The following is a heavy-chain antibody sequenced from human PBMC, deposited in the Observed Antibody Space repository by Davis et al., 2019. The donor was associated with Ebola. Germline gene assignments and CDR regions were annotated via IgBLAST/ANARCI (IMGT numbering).Heavy chain of an antibody. J-gene: IGHJ5*02. D-gene: IGHD3-10*01. CDR3: ERGITMVRENNWFDP. CDR1: GYTFTSSG. Sequence: ASVKVSCKASGYTFTSSGISWVRQAPGQGLEWMGWISAYNGNTNYAQKLQGRVTMTTDTSTSTAYMELRSLRSDDTAVYYCERGITMVRENNWFDPWGQGTLVTVSS. CDR2: ISAYNGNT. V-gene: IGHV1-18*01.